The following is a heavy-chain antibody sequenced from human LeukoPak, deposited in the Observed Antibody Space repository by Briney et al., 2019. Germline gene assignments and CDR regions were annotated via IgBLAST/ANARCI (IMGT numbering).Heavy chain of an antibody. Sequence: ASVKVSCKASGGTFSSYAISWVRQAPGQGLEWMGGIVPIFGTANYAQKFQGRVTITTDESTSTAYMELSSLRSEDTAVYYCARSTSDYHGSSLRFEYWGQGTLVTVSS. CDR2: IVPIFGTA. J-gene: IGHJ4*02. CDR1: GGTFSSYA. CDR3: ARSTSDYHGSSLRFEY. D-gene: IGHD3-10*01. V-gene: IGHV1-69*05.